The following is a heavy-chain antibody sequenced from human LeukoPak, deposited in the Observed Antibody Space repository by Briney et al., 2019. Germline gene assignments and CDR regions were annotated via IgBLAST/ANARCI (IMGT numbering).Heavy chain of an antibody. Sequence: PGGSLRLSCAASRFTFSRYTLNWVRQAPGKGLEWVSIISFDGNNEYYADSVKGRFTISRDNSKNTVYLQMNSLRAEDTAVYYCARANRYCSGHTCNFGDYYYYYMDVWGKGTTVTVSS. J-gene: IGHJ6*03. CDR2: ISFDGNNE. V-gene: IGHV3-30*04. CDR1: RFTFSRYT. D-gene: IGHD2-15*01. CDR3: ARANRYCSGHTCNFGDYYYYYMDV.